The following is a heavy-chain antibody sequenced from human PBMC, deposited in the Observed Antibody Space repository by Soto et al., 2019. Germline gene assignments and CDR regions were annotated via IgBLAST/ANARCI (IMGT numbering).Heavy chain of an antibody. CDR2: IYYSGST. CDR3: ARGPYSSSWYNWFDP. Sequence: SETLSLTCTVSGGSISSYYWSWIRQPPGKGLEWIGYIYYSGSTNYNPSLKSRVTISVDTSKNQFSLKLSSVTAADTAVYYCARGPYSSSWYNWFDPWGQGTLVTVSS. D-gene: IGHD6-13*01. CDR1: GGSISSYY. V-gene: IGHV4-59*01. J-gene: IGHJ5*02.